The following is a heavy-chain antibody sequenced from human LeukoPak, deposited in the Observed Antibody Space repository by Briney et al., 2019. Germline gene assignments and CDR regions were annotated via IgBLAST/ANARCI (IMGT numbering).Heavy chain of an antibody. CDR2: IYHSGST. J-gene: IGHJ4*02. Sequence: SETLSLTCAVSGGSISSGGYSWSWIRQPPGKGLEWIGYIYHSGSTYYNPSLKSRVTISVDRSKNQFSLKLSSVTAADTAVYYCARGVRGAIDYWGQGNLVTVSS. V-gene: IGHV4-30-2*01. CDR1: GGSISSGGYS. D-gene: IGHD3-10*01. CDR3: ARGVRGAIDY.